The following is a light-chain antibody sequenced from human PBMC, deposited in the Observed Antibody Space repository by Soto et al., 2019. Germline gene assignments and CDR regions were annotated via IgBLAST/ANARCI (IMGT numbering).Light chain of an antibody. CDR3: QQRSNLPPLT. CDR2: DAS. Sequence: EIVLTQSPATLSLSPGERATLSCRASQSVSSYLAWYQQKPGQAPTLLIYDASNRATGIPARFSGSGSGTDFTLTISSLEPEDFAVYYCQQRSNLPPLTFGGGTKVEIK. V-gene: IGKV3-11*01. J-gene: IGKJ4*01. CDR1: QSVSSY.